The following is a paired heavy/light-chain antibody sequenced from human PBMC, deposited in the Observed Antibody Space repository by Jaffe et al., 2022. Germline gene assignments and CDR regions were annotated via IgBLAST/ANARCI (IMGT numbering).Light chain of an antibody. V-gene: IGKV4-1*01. CDR2: WAS. CDR1: QSVFYSSNNKNY. Sequence: DIVMTQSPDSLAVSLGERATINCKSSQSVFYSSNNKNYLVWYQQKPGQPPKLLIYWASTRESGVPDRFSGSGSGTDFTLTISSLQAEDVAVYYCQQYYDIPLTFGGGTKVEIK. J-gene: IGKJ4*01. CDR3: QQYYDIPLT.
Heavy chain of an antibody. CDR3: ARVWPRLVDRAYSPYNWLDS. CDR2: ISDSGST. CDR1: GDSLNTYY. D-gene: IGHD2-21*01. Sequence: QVQLQESGPGLVKPSETLSLTCTVSGDSLNTYYWSWIRQPPGEGLEWIGFISDSGSTKYNPSLKSRVTISVDTSKNQFSLNLRSVTAADTAIYYCARVWPRLVDRAYSPYNWLDSWGQGTLVTVSS. V-gene: IGHV4-59*01. J-gene: IGHJ5*01.